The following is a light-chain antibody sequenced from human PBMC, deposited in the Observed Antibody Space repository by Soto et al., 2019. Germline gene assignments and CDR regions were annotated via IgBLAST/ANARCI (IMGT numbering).Light chain of an antibody. V-gene: IGLV2-14*01. Sequence: QSALSQPASVSGSPGQSLTISCTGGSSDIGDFTYVSWYQQHPGKAPKLLIYEVSVRPSGVSPRFSGSKSGNTASLTISGLQVEDEDTYFCSSYTRSSALEVFGGGTKLTVL. CDR2: EVS. CDR3: SSYTRSSALEV. CDR1: SSDIGDFTY. J-gene: IGLJ3*02.